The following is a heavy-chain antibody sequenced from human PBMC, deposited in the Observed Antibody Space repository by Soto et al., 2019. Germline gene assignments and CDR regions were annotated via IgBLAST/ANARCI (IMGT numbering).Heavy chain of an antibody. D-gene: IGHD4-17*01. V-gene: IGHV3-33*01. J-gene: IGHJ2*01. CDR1: GFTFSSYG. CDR2: IWYDGSNK. Sequence: QVQLVESGGGVVQPGRSLRLSCAAYGFTFSSYGMHWVRQAPGKGLEWVAVIWYDGSNKYYADSVKGRFTISRDNSKNTLYLQLNRLRAEDTAAYYCARDYYGDYAHWYFDLWGRGTLVTVSS. CDR3: ARDYYGDYAHWYFDL.